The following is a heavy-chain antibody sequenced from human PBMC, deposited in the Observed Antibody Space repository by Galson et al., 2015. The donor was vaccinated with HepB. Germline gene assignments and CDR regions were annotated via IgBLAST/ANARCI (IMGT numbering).Heavy chain of an antibody. V-gene: IGHV3-30*02. D-gene: IGHD3-9*01. J-gene: IGHJ6*02. CDR2: IRYDGSNK. CDR1: GFTFSSYG. Sequence: SLRLSCAASGFTFSSYGMHWVRQAPGKGLEWVAFIRYDGSNKYYADSVKGRFTISRDNSKNTLYLQMNSLRAEDTAVYYCAKREYYDILTGYLNYYYYGMDVWGQGTTVTVSS. CDR3: AKREYYDILTGYLNYYYYGMDV.